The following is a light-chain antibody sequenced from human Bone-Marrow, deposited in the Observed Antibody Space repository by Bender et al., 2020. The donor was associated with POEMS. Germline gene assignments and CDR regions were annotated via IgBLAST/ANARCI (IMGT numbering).Light chain of an antibody. CDR1: SSDVGGYNY. Sequence: QSALTQPRSVSGSPGQSVTISCTGTSSDVGGYNYVSWYQQHPDRAPKLLIYDVIKRPSGVPDRFSGSKSGNTASLSISGLQAADEADYYCSSYAGSNNLVFGSGTKVTV. CDR2: DVI. V-gene: IGLV2-11*01. J-gene: IGLJ1*01. CDR3: SSYAGSNNLV.